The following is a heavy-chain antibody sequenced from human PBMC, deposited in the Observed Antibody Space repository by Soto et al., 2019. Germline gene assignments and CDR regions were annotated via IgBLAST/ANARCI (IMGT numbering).Heavy chain of an antibody. V-gene: IGHV1-69*06. Sequence: QVQLVQSGAEVKKPGSSVKVSCKASGGTFTRFAISWVRQAPGQGLEWMGGIIPIFGTTNYTQKFQGRVTFTADKSTSTAYMELNSLISEDTAVYYCARWMDSSGWTMGGGMDVWGQGTTVTVSS. CDR2: IIPIFGTT. D-gene: IGHD6-19*01. J-gene: IGHJ6*02. CDR3: ARWMDSSGWTMGGGMDV. CDR1: GGTFTRFA.